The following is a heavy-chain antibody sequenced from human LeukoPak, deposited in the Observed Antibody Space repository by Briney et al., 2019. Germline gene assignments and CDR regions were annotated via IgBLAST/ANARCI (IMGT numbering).Heavy chain of an antibody. CDR2: IWYDGSNK. J-gene: IGHJ4*02. D-gene: IGHD2-2*01. CDR3: AARPLMPPRFDY. V-gene: IGHV3-33*01. Sequence: GGSLRLSCAASGFTFSSYGMHWVRQAPGKGLEWVAVIWYDGSNKYYADSVKGRFTISRDNSKNTLYLQMNSLRAEDTGIYYCAARPLMPPRFDYWGQGTLVTVSS. CDR1: GFTFSSYG.